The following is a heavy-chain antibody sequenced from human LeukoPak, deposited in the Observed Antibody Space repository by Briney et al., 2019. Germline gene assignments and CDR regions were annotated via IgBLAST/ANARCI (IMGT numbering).Heavy chain of an antibody. CDR1: GYSFTSYW. V-gene: IGHV5-51*01. CDR2: IYPGDSDT. Sequence: GESLKISCKGSGYSFTSYWIGWVRQMPGKGLEWMGIIYPGDSDTRYGPSFQGQVTISADKSISTAHLQWSSLKASDTAMYYCARSEGIAAAGSSGDYWGQGTLVTVSS. D-gene: IGHD6-13*01. CDR3: ARSEGIAAAGSSGDY. J-gene: IGHJ4*02.